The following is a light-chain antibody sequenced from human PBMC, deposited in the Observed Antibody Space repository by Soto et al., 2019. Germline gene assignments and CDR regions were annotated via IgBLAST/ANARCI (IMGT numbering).Light chain of an antibody. CDR3: SSYTSSSTVV. V-gene: IGLV2-14*01. CDR2: DVS. CDR1: SSDVGGYNY. Sequence: QSALTQPASVSGSPGQSITISCTGTSSDVGGYNYVSWYQQHPGKAPKLMIYDVSNRPSGVSNRFSGSKSGNTASLTISGPQAEDEADYYCSSYTSSSTVVFGGGTQLTVL. J-gene: IGLJ2*01.